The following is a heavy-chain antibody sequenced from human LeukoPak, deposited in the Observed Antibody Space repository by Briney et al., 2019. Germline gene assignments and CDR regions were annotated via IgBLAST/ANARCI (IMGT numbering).Heavy chain of an antibody. J-gene: IGHJ3*02. CDR2: ISSSSSTI. CDR1: GFTFSSYS. V-gene: IGHV3-48*01. D-gene: IGHD3-22*01. CDR3: ARVLGYDSSGYYYLDAFDI. Sequence: GGSLRLSCAASGFTFSSYSMNWVRQAPGKGLEWVSYISSSSSTIYYADSVKGRFTISRDNAKNSLYLQMNSLRSEDTAVYYCARVLGYDSSGYYYLDAFDIWGQGTMVTVSS.